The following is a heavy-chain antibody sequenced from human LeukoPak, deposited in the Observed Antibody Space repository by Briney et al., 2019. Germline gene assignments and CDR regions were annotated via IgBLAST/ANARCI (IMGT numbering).Heavy chain of an antibody. V-gene: IGHV3-11*01. J-gene: IGHJ5*02. CDR1: GFTFSDYY. D-gene: IGHD2-2*01. Sequence: GGSLRLSCAASGFTFSDYYMSWLRQAPGKGLEWVSYISSSGSTIYYADSVKGRFTISRDNAKNSLYLQMNSLRAEDTAVYYCARTGPIVVVPAAHNWFDPWGQGTLVTVSS. CDR2: ISSSGSTI. CDR3: ARTGPIVVVPAAHNWFDP.